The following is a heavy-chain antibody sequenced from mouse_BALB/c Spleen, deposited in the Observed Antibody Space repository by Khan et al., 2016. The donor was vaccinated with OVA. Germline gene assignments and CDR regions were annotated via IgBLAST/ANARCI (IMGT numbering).Heavy chain of an antibody. D-gene: IGHD1-1*01. CDR2: ISYGGST. J-gene: IGHJ4*01. Sequence: VQLKQSGPGLVKPSQSLSLTCTVTGYSITSDYAWDWIRQFPGNKLEWMGYISYGGSTSYNPSLKSRISITRDTSKNQFFLQLNSVTTEDTAKCDSARKNYYGYAMDYWGQGTSVTVSS. V-gene: IGHV3-2*02. CDR1: GYSITSDYA. CDR3: ARKNYYGYAMDY.